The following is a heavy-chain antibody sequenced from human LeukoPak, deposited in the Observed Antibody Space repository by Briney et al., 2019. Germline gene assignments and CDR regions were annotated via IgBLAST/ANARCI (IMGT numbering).Heavy chain of an antibody. CDR2: IYYSGST. CDR1: GGSISSSSYY. J-gene: IGHJ4*02. Sequence: SETLSLTCTVSGGSISSSSYYWGWIRQPPGKGLEWIGSIYYSGSTYYNPSLKSRVTISVDTSKNQFSLKLSSVTAADTAVYYCAREMVRGVIPDYWGQGTLSPSPQ. D-gene: IGHD3-10*01. CDR3: AREMVRGVIPDY. V-gene: IGHV4-39*02.